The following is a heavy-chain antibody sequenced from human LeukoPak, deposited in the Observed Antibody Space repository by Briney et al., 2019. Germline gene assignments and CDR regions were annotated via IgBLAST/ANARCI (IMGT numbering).Heavy chain of an antibody. V-gene: IGHV4-34*01. Sequence: SETLSLTCAVYGGSFSGYYWSWIRQPPGKGLEWIREINHSGSTNYNPSLKSRVTISVDTSKNQFSLKLSSVTAADTAVYYCARGLRDYVWGSYRYTGYFDYWGQGTLVTVSS. CDR2: INHSGST. CDR1: GGSFSGYY. CDR3: ARGLRDYVWGSYRYTGYFDY. D-gene: IGHD3-16*02. J-gene: IGHJ4*02.